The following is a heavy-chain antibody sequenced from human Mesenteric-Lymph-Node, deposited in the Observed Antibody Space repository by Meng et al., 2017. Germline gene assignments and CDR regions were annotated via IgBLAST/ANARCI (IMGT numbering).Heavy chain of an antibody. CDR1: GYTFTNYG. V-gene: IGHV1-18*01. CDR3: ARVEVGITSGDY. Sequence: QAHMVQSGGEVKKPGASVKVSCKASGYTFTNYGITWVQQAPGQGLEWMGWINAYNGDTNYAQTLQGRVTMTTDTSTSTAYMELRSLRSDDTAVYYCARVEVGITSGDYWGQGTLVTVSS. CDR2: INAYNGDT. D-gene: IGHD1-26*01. J-gene: IGHJ4*02.